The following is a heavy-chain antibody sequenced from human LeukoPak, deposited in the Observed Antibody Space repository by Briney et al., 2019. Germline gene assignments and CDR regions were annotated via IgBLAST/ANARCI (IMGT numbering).Heavy chain of an antibody. Sequence: SETLSLSCTVSGGFISIYYGSWIRQPPGKVQEWIGYIYYSGNTNYNPSLKSRVTISVDTSKNQFSLTLSSVTAADTAVYYCARLTTVTPRTAFDIWGQGTLVTVSS. D-gene: IGHD4-17*01. J-gene: IGHJ3*02. CDR1: GGFISIYY. CDR2: IYYSGNT. V-gene: IGHV4-59*01. CDR3: ARLTTVTPRTAFDI.